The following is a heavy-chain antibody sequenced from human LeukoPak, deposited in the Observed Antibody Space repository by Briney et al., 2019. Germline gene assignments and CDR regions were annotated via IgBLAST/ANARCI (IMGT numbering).Heavy chain of an antibody. CDR2: INHSGST. CDR1: GGSFRGYY. V-gene: IGHV4-34*01. D-gene: IGHD6-6*01. CDR3: ARIRIAAAGFDY. J-gene: IGHJ4*02. Sequence: SEPLSLTCAVYGGSFRGYYWSWIRQPPGKGLEWIGEINHSGSTNYNPSLKSRVTISVDTSKNQFSLKLSSVTAADTAVYYCARIRIAAAGFDYWGQGTLVTVSS.